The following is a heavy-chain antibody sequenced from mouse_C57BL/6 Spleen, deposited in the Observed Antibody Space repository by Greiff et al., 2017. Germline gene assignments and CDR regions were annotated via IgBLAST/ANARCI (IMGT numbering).Heavy chain of an antibody. Sequence: QVQLQQSGAELVKPGASVKLSCKASGYTFTDYPIHWVKQSSGQGLEWIGWFYPGSGSIRYNEKFKGKATLTVDKSSSTVYMELSRLTSEDSAVYFCARHKEIKDYYAMDYWGQGTSVTVSS. V-gene: IGHV1-62-2*01. J-gene: IGHJ4*01. CDR3: ARHKEIKDYYAMDY. CDR2: FYPGSGSI. CDR1: GYTFTDYP.